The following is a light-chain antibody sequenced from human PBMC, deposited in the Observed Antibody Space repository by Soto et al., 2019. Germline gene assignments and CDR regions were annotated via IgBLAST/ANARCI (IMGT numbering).Light chain of an antibody. J-gene: IGKJ1*01. V-gene: IGKV3-15*01. Sequence: EIVMTQSPATLSVSPGERATLSCRASQSVSSNLAWYQQKPGQAPRLLIYGASTRATGIPARFSGSGSGAEFTRTIGSLQCEDFAVCCCQEYNNWPRTFGQGTKVEIK. CDR1: QSVSSN. CDR3: QEYNNWPRT. CDR2: GAS.